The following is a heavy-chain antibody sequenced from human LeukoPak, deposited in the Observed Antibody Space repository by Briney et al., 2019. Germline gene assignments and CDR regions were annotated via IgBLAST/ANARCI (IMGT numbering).Heavy chain of an antibody. Sequence: ASVKVSCKASGYTFTSYGISWVRQAPGQGLEWMRWISAYNGNTNYAQKLQGRVTMTTDTSTSTAYMELRSLRSDDTAVYYCARARGRSLITTIDYWGQGTLVPVSS. D-gene: IGHD3-22*01. CDR1: GYTFTSYG. V-gene: IGHV1-18*01. J-gene: IGHJ4*02. CDR2: ISAYNGNT. CDR3: ARARGRSLITTIDY.